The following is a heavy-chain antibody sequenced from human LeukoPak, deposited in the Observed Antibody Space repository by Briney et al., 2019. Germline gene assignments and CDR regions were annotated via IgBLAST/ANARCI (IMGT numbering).Heavy chain of an antibody. CDR1: GYTFTAYY. J-gene: IGHJ4*02. Sequence: ASVKVSCKASGYTFTAYYMHWVRQAPGQGPEWMGWIDPNSGGTEYALKFQGRVTMTRDTSINTAYMELSRLRSDDTAVYFCTRGPSSGAFDLWGQGALVTVSS. CDR3: TRGPSSGAFDL. D-gene: IGHD3-10*01. CDR2: IDPNSGGT. V-gene: IGHV1-2*02.